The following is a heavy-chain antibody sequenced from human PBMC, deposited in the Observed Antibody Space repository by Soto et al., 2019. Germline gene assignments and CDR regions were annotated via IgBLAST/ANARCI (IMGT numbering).Heavy chain of an antibody. D-gene: IGHD2-15*01. V-gene: IGHV1-2*04. CDR2: INPNSGGT. CDR1: GYTFTGYY. CDR3: ARGGYRYCSGGSCYGFDY. J-gene: IGHJ4*02. Sequence: QVQLVQSGAEVKKPGASVKVSCKASGYTFTGYYMHWVRQAPGQGLEWMGWINPNSGGTNYAQKFQGWVTMTRDTSKSPAYMELSRLRSDDTAVYYCARGGYRYCSGGSCYGFDYWGQGTLVTVSS.